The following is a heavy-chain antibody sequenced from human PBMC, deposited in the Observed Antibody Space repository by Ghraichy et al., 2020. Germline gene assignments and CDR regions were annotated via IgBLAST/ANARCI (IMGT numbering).Heavy chain of an antibody. J-gene: IGHJ3*01. CDR2: IYCDDDK. CDR3: ARLLAPIRADAFDF. Sequence: SGPTLVKPTQTLTLTCTFSGFSLLTNGVGVGWIRQPPGKALQWLALIYCDDDKLYSPSLKNRLTVTKDTSENQVVLTMTDMDPVDTATYFCARLLAPIRADAFDFWGHGTLITVSS. CDR1: GFSLLTNGVG. V-gene: IGHV2-5*02.